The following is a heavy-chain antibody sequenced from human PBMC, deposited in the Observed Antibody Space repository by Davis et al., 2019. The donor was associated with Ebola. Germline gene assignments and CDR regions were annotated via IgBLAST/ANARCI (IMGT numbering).Heavy chain of an antibody. J-gene: IGHJ3*02. Sequence: MPSETLSLTCAVYGGSFRGYYWNWIRQPPGKGLEWIGEINHSGSTNYNPSLKSRVTISVDTSKNQFSLKLSSVTAADTAVYYCARGNAFDIWGQGTMVTVSS. CDR2: INHSGST. CDR3: ARGNAFDI. V-gene: IGHV4-34*01. CDR1: GGSFRGYY.